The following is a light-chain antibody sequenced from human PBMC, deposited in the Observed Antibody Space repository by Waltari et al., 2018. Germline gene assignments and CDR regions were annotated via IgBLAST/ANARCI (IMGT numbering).Light chain of an antibody. J-gene: IGLJ3*02. V-gene: IGLV2-8*01. CDR1: SSDVGGYDH. CDR2: GAP. CDR3: CSYTGTNTLGV. Sequence: QSALTQPPSASGSPGQSVTISCTGTSSDVGGYDHVSWYQQPPGKPPKLIIYGAPRRPCGVPDRFSGSKSGTTASLAVSGLQAEDEADYYCCSYTGTNTLGVFGGGTTLTVL.